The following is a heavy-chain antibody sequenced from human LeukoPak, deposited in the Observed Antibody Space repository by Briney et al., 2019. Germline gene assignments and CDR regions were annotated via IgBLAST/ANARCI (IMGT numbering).Heavy chain of an antibody. D-gene: IGHD1-26*01. Sequence: ASVKVSCKASGYSFTSYGISWVRQAPGQGLEWMGWISAYNGNTNYAQKLQGRVTMTTDTSTSTAYMELSRLRSDDTAVYYCARGGSYYYYYYMDVWGKGTTVTVSS. J-gene: IGHJ6*03. CDR2: ISAYNGNT. V-gene: IGHV1-18*01. CDR3: ARGGSYYYYYYMDV. CDR1: GYSFTSYG.